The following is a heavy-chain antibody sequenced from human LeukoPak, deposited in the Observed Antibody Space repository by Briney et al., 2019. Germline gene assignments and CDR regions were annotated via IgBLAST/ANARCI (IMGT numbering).Heavy chain of an antibody. CDR2: INHSGST. D-gene: IGHD5-24*01. CDR1: GGSISSSSYY. Sequence: SETLSLTCTVSGGSISSSSYYWGWIRQPPGKGLEWIGEINHSGSTNYNPSLKSRVTISVDTSKNQFSLKLSSVTAADTAVYYCARRWFRTMDVWGKGTTVTISS. J-gene: IGHJ6*03. V-gene: IGHV4-39*07. CDR3: ARRWFRTMDV.